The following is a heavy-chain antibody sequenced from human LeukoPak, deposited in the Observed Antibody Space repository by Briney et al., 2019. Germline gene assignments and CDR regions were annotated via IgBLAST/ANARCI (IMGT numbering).Heavy chain of an antibody. V-gene: IGHV3-30*18. Sequence: PGRSLRLSCAASGFAFSDNGMHWVRQALGKGLEWVASISKDGSKKDYADSVKGRFTISRDNSKSTLSLQIHSLILEDAAVYHCAKERLTDWFTWNAVHPGYYFDHWGQGTLVTVSS. CDR3: AKERLTDWFTWNAVHPGYYFDH. CDR1: GFAFSDNG. D-gene: IGHD1-1*01. J-gene: IGHJ4*02. CDR2: ISKDGSKK.